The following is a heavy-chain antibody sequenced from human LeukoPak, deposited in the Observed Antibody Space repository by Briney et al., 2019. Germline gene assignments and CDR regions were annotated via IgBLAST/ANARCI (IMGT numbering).Heavy chain of an antibody. Sequence: PGGSLRLSCAASGFSFRSCWMHWVRQAPGKELVWVSRINGDGSTTNYADSVRGRFTISRDNAKNTLYLQMNSLRADDSAVYFCASLVGGYYPPVEAFDVWAKGQWSPCLQ. CDR2: INGDGSTT. J-gene: IGHJ3*01. CDR3: ASLVGGYYPPVEAFDV. CDR1: GFSFRSCW. D-gene: IGHD3-3*01. V-gene: IGHV3-74*01.